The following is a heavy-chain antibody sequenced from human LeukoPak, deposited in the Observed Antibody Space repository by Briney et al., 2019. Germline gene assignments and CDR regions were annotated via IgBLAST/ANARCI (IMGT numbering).Heavy chain of an antibody. Sequence: SETLSLTCTVSGDSISSSDWCTWVRQPPGEGLEWIGEIYHGGSPNYNPSLKSRVTISVDKSENQFSLKLTSVTAADTAVYYSARRIGEKPYWGRGALVTVSS. CDR3: ARRIGEKPY. CDR2: IYHGGSP. CDR1: GDSISSSDW. D-gene: IGHD3-10*01. V-gene: IGHV4/OR15-8*01. J-gene: IGHJ4*02.